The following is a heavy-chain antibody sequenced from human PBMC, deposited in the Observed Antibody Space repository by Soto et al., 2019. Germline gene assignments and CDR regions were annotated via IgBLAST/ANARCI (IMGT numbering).Heavy chain of an antibody. V-gene: IGHV1-18*01. CDR2: ISAYNGNT. J-gene: IGHJ4*02. CDR3: AREAWLRLTLPFFDY. CDR1: GYTFTSYG. D-gene: IGHD5-12*01. Sequence: QVQLVQSGAEVKKPGASVKVSCKASGYTFTSYGISWVRQAPGQGLEWMGWISAYNGNTNYAQKLQGRVTMTTDTSTNTAYMELRSLRSDDTAVYYCAREAWLRLTLPFFDYWGQGTLVTVSS.